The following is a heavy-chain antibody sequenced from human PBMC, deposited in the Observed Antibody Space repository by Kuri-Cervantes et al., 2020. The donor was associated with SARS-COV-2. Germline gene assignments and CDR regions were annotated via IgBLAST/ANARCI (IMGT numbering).Heavy chain of an antibody. CDR3: ARDTAIGHYDILTGYYNANYYYYMDV. CDR1: GGTFSSYA. D-gene: IGHD3-9*01. V-gene: IGHV1-18*01. Sequence: ASVKVSCKASGGTFSSYAISWVRQAPGQGLEWMGWISAYNGNTNYAQKLQGRVSMTTDTSTSTAYMELRSLRSDDTAVYYCARDTAIGHYDILTGYYNANYYYYMDVWGKGTTVTDSS. J-gene: IGHJ6*03. CDR2: ISAYNGNT.